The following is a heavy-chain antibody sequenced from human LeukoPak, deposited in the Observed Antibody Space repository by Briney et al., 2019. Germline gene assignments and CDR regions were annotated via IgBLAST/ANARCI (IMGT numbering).Heavy chain of an antibody. CDR3: AQLNTNWFDP. V-gene: IGHV3-48*04. CDR2: ISSSGSTI. J-gene: IGHJ5*02. Sequence: GGSLRLSCAASGFTFSSYSMNWVRQAPGKGLEWVSYISSSGSTIYYADSVKGRFTISRDNAKNSLYLQMNSLRAEDTAVYYCAQLNTNWFDPWGQGTLVTVSS. CDR1: GFTFSSYS. D-gene: IGHD5-24*01.